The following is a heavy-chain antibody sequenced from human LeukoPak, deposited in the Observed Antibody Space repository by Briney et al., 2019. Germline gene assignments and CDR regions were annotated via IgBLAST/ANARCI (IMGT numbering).Heavy chain of an antibody. D-gene: IGHD3-22*01. J-gene: IGHJ6*02. V-gene: IGHV3-33*01. CDR1: GFTFSSYG. CDR3: ARDRITMIVVLDYGMDV. CDR2: IWYDGSNK. Sequence: GGSLRLSCAASGFTFSSYGMHWVRQAPGKGLEWVAVIWYDGSNKYYADSVKGRFTISRDNSKNTLYLQVNSLRAEDTAVYYCARDRITMIVVLDYGMDVWGQGTTVTVSS.